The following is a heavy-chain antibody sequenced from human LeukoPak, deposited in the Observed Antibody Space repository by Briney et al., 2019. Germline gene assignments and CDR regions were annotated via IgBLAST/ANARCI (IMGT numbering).Heavy chain of an antibody. J-gene: IGHJ4*02. Sequence: SETLSLTCTVSGGSISSGGYYWSWIRQHPGKGLEWIVYIYYSGSTYYNPSLKSRITISVDTSKNQFSLKLSSVTAADTAVYYCARDQAGASGSYTEYYFDYWGQGTLVTVSS. CDR2: IYYSGST. D-gene: IGHD1-26*01. V-gene: IGHV4-31*03. CDR1: GGSISSGGYY. CDR3: ARDQAGASGSYTEYYFDY.